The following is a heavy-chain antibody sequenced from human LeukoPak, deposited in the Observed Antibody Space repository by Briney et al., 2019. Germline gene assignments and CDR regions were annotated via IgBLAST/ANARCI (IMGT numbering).Heavy chain of an antibody. J-gene: IGHJ4*02. CDR2: IYYSGST. CDR3: ARSSYHSDSSGYQNHFDY. D-gene: IGHD3-22*01. Sequence: AETLSLTCTVSGGSISSSSYYWGWIRQPPGKGLEWIGSIYYSGSTYYNPSLKSRVTVSVDTSQHQFSLKLSSVTAADTAVYYCARSSYHSDSSGYQNHFDYWGQGPLDTVSS. V-gene: IGHV4-39*01. CDR1: GGSISSSSYY.